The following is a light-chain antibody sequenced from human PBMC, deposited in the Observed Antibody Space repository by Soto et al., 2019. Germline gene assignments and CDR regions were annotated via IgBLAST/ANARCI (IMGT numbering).Light chain of an antibody. CDR1: QSVSSN. J-gene: IGKJ1*01. CDR2: GAS. Sequence: EIVMTQSPATLSVSPGERDTLSCRASQSVSSNLAWYQQKPGQAPRLLIYGASTRATGIPARFSGSGSGTEFTLTISSLQSEDFAVYYCQQYNNWPRGTLGQGTKVDIK. V-gene: IGKV3-15*01. CDR3: QQYNNWPRGT.